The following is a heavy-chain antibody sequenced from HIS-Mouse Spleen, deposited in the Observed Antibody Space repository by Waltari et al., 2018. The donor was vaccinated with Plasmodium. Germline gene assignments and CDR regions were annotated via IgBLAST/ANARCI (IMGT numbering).Heavy chain of an antibody. Sequence: QVQLVQSGAEVKKPGASVKVSCKASGYTFTSYYMHWVRQAPGQGLEWMGISNPSGGSTSYAQNVQGRVTMTRDTSTSTVYMELSSLRSEDTAVDYCARDRTDCSGGSCYWFDPWGQGTLVTVSS. CDR2: SNPSGGST. V-gene: IGHV1-46*01. CDR1: GYTFTSYY. D-gene: IGHD2-15*01. CDR3: ARDRTDCSGGSCYWFDP. J-gene: IGHJ5*02.